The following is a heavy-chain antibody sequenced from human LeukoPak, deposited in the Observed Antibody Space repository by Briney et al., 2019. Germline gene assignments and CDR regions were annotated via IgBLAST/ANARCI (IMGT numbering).Heavy chain of an antibody. CDR1: GYTFTSYA. CDR2: INPNSGGT. V-gene: IGHV1-2*02. Sequence: GASVKVSCKASGYTFTSYAMHWVRQAPGQRLEWMGWINPNSGGTNCAQKFQGRVTMTRDTSISTAYMELSRLRSDDTAVYYCAKSLGVDYWGQGTLVTVSS. CDR3: AKSLGVDY. J-gene: IGHJ4*02.